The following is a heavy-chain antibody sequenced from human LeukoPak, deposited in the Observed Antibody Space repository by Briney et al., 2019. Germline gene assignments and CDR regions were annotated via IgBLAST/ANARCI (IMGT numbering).Heavy chain of an antibody. CDR2: TNHSGST. CDR3: ARGRARGYSTVGWFDP. Sequence: SETLSLTCAVYGGSFSGYYWSWIRQPPGKGLEWIGETNHSGSTNYNPSLKSRVTISVDTSKNQFSLTLSSVTAADTAVYYCARGRARGYSTVGWFDPWGQGTMVTVSS. V-gene: IGHV4-34*01. D-gene: IGHD6-13*01. CDR1: GGSFSGYY. J-gene: IGHJ5*02.